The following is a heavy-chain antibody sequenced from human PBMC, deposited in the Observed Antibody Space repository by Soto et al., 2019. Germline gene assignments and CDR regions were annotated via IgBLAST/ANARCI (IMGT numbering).Heavy chain of an antibody. V-gene: IGHV1-46*01. CDR2: INPSGGNT. J-gene: IGHJ4*02. CDR3: TTLTMILVHLDY. CDR1: GYTFTNNY. D-gene: IGHD3-22*01. Sequence: ASVKVSCKASGYTFTNNYVVWVRQAPGQGLEWMGIINPSGGNTIYAQKFQDRVTMTSDTSTSTIYIELSSLRSEDTAVYYCTTLTMILVHLDYWGPGTLVTVSS.